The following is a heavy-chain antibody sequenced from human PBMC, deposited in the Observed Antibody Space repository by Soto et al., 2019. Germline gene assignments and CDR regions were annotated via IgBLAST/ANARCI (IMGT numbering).Heavy chain of an antibody. J-gene: IGHJ4*02. V-gene: IGHV1-46*03. D-gene: IGHD3-9*01. CDR2: INPAGGRT. CDR3: GRGYGTYYDTLTGLWGGHFDY. Sequence: QVQLVQSGAEEKQPGASVKVSCKASGYSFSNSYVVWVRQAPGQGLEWMGVINPAGGRTTYAQKVQDRVTXNXXXSXXTGYIELISLRSEDTAVFYCGRGYGTYYDTLTGLWGGHFDYWGQGTQVTVSS. CDR1: GYSFSNSY.